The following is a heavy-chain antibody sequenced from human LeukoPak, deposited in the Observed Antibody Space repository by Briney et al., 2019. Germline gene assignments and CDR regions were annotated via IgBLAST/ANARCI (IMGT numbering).Heavy chain of an antibody. V-gene: IGHV4-30-4*08. Sequence: SETLSLTCTLSGGSISSGDYYWSWIRQPPGRGREWIRYIYYSGSTYYNPSLKSRVTISVDTSKNQFSLKLSSVTAADTAVYYCARVVGWMYYFVYWGQGTLVTVSS. D-gene: IGHD6-19*01. CDR2: IYYSGST. CDR3: ARVVGWMYYFVY. CDR1: GGSISSGDYY. J-gene: IGHJ4*02.